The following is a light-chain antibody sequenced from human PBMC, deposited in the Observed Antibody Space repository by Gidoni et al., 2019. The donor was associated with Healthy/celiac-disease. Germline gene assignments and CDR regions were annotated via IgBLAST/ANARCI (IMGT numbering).Light chain of an antibody. V-gene: IGKV3-11*01. J-gene: IGKJ4*01. CDR3: QQRSNWLALT. Sequence: IVLTPSPATLSSSPGESSTLSCRASQSVRSYLAWYQQKPGQAHRLLIYDASNRATGIPARFSGSGSGTDFTLNISSLEPEDFAVYYCQQRSNWLALTFGGGTKVEIK. CDR1: QSVRSY. CDR2: DAS.